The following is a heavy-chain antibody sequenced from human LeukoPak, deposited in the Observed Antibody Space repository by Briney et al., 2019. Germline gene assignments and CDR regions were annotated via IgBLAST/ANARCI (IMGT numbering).Heavy chain of an antibody. Sequence: GASVKVSCKASGGTFSSYAISWVRQAPGQGLEWMGSIIPILGIANYAQKFQGRVTITADKSTSTAYMELSSLRSEDTAVYYCASPLIYGSRDAFDIWGQGTMVTVSS. CDR1: GGTFSSYA. D-gene: IGHD1-26*01. V-gene: IGHV1-69*04. CDR3: ASPLIYGSRDAFDI. CDR2: IIPILGIA. J-gene: IGHJ3*02.